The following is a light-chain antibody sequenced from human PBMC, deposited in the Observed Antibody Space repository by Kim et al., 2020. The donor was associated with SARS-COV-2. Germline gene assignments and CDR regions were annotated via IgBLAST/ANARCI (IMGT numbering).Light chain of an antibody. V-gene: IGKV1-16*01. CDR1: QVIYNY. CDR3: QHYNSYPFT. CDR2: ATS. Sequence: DIQLTQSPSSLSASVGDRVTITCRASQVIYNYLAWFQLKPGKAPKSLIYATSNLHSGVPSRFSGSGSGTDFTLTISSLQPEDVATYYCQHYNSYPFTFGQGTRLEIK. J-gene: IGKJ5*01.